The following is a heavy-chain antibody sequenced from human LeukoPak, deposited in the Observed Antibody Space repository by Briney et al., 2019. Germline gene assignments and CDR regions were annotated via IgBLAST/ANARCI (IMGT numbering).Heavy chain of an antibody. Sequence: GASVKVSCKASGYTFTGYYMYWVRQAPGQGLEWMGWISAYNGNTNYAQKLQGRVTMTTDTSTSTAYMELRSLRSDDAAVYYCARWYYEGPRPLDYWGQGTLVTVSS. CDR1: GYTFTGYY. D-gene: IGHD2/OR15-2a*01. CDR2: ISAYNGNT. CDR3: ARWYYEGPRPLDY. J-gene: IGHJ4*02. V-gene: IGHV1-18*04.